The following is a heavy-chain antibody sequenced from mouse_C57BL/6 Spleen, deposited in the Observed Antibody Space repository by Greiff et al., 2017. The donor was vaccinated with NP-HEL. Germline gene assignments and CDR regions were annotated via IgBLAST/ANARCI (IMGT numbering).Heavy chain of an antibody. D-gene: IGHD1-1*01. V-gene: IGHV14-4*01. J-gene: IGHJ2*01. CDR3: TTPFTAVVEGDY. CDR1: GFNIKDDY. CDR2: IDPENGDT. Sequence: EVQLQQSGAELVRPGASVKLSCTASGFNIKDDYMHWVKQRPEQGLEWIGWIDPENGDTEYASKFQGKATITADTSSNTAYLQLSSLTSEDTAVYYCTTPFTAVVEGDYWGQGTALTVSS.